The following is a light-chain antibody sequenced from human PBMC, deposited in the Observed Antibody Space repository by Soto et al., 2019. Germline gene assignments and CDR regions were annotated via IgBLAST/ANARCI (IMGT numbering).Light chain of an antibody. CDR1: QGISNY. V-gene: IGKV1-16*01. CDR2: AAS. Sequence: DIRMTPSPSSLSASVVDRVIITCRASQGISNYLAWYQQKPGKAPKLLIYAASTLQSGVPSRFSGSGSGTEFTLTISSLQPDDFATYYCHQYNTYWTFGQGTKVDIK. J-gene: IGKJ1*01. CDR3: HQYNTYWT.